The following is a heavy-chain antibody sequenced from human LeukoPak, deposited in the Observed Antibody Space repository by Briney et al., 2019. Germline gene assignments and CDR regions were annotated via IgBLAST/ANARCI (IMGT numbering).Heavy chain of an antibody. CDR3: ARGRYCSGGSCSLTGYFDY. V-gene: IGHV1-2*06. J-gene: IGHJ4*02. CDR1: GYTFTGYC. D-gene: IGHD2-15*01. CDR2: INPNSGGT. Sequence: ASVKVSCKASGYTFTGYCMHWVRQAPGQGLEWMGRINPNSGGTSYAQKFQGRVTMTRDTSTSTVYMELSSLRSEDTAVYYCARGRYCSGGSCSLTGYFDYWGQGTLVTVSS.